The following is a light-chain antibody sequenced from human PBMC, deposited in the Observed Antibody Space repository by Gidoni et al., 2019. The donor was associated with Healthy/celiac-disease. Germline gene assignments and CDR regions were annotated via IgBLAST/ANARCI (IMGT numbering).Light chain of an antibody. V-gene: IGKV1-5*03. Sequence: DIQMTQSPSTLSESVGDRVTITCRASQSISSWLAWYQQKPGKAPKLLIYKASSLESGVQSRFSGSGSGTEFTLTISSLQPDDFATYYCQQYNSYSRTFGQGTKVEIK. J-gene: IGKJ1*01. CDR2: KAS. CDR1: QSISSW. CDR3: QQYNSYSRT.